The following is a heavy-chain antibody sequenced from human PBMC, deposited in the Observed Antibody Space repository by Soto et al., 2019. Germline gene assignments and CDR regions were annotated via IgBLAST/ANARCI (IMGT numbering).Heavy chain of an antibody. J-gene: IGHJ4*02. Sequence: SETLSLTCAGSGGSISSSNWWICVRQPPGKGLEWIWEIYYSGTTKYNPSLKSRVTISVDKSKNQFSLNLYSVTAADTAVYYCARDQGYCSGGSCYVFDSWGQGTLVTVSS. V-gene: IGHV4-4*02. D-gene: IGHD2-15*01. CDR2: IYYSGTT. CDR1: GGSISSSNW. CDR3: ARDQGYCSGGSCYVFDS.